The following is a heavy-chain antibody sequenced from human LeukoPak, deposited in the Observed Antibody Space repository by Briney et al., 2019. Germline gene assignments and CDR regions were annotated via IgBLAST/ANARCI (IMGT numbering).Heavy chain of an antibody. Sequence: GGSLRLSCAASGFTFSSYAMSWVRQAPGKGLEWVSAISGSGGSTYYADSVKGRFTISRDNAKNSLYLQMNSLRAEDTAIYYCARSVQWLPYWGQGTLVTVSS. CDR3: ARSVQWLPY. D-gene: IGHD6-19*01. CDR2: ISGSGGST. V-gene: IGHV3-23*01. CDR1: GFTFSSYA. J-gene: IGHJ4*02.